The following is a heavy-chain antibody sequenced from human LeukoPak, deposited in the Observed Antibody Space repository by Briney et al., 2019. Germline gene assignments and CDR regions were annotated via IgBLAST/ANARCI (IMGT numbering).Heavy chain of an antibody. CDR1: GFTFSSYS. J-gene: IGHJ6*03. CDR2: ISSSGSTI. Sequence: PGGSLRLSCAASGFTFSSYSMNWVRQAPGKGLEWVSYISSSGSTIYYADSVKGRFTISRDNAKNSLYLQMNSLRAEDTAVYYCARTYSSSRGYYYMDVWGKGTTVTISS. V-gene: IGHV3-48*04. CDR3: ARTYSSSRGYYYMDV. D-gene: IGHD6-13*01.